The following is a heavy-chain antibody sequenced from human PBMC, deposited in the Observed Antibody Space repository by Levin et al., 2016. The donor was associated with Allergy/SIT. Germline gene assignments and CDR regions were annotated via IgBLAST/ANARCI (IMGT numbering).Heavy chain of an antibody. CDR1: GFTFTSHA. Sequence: GGSLRLSCAASGFTFTSHAMTWVRQAPGKGLEWISGISGSDDSTFYADSVKGRFTISRDFSTNTLYLKMSSLRVDDTAIYYCANGTYSIYWGHGSLVVVSS. D-gene: IGHD1-14*01. CDR3: ANGTYSIY. CDR2: ISGSDDST. V-gene: IGHV3-23*01. J-gene: IGHJ4*01.